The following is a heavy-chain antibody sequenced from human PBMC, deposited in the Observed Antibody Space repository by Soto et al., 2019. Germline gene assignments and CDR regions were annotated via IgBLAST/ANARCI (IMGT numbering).Heavy chain of an antibody. D-gene: IGHD1-26*01. Sequence: PSETLSLTCAVYGGSFSGYYWSWIRQPPGKGLEWIGEINHSGSTNYNPSIKSRVTISVDTSKNQLSLKLSSVTAADTAVYYCATLGPSGSYYDAFDIGGQGTMVTVS. V-gene: IGHV4-34*01. CDR1: GGSFSGYY. CDR2: INHSGST. J-gene: IGHJ3*02. CDR3: ATLGPSGSYYDAFDI.